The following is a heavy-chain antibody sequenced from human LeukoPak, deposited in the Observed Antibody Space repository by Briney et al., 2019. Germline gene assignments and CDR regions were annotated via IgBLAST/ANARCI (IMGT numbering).Heavy chain of an antibody. J-gene: IGHJ4*02. Sequence: GGSLRLSCAASGFTFSHARMSWVRQAPGKGLEWVSAISGSGSSSYYADSVKGRFTISRDNSKNTLYLQINSLRAEDTAIYYCAKDQRTISTFDYWGQGTLVTVSS. CDR1: GFTFSHAR. V-gene: IGHV3-23*01. CDR3: AKDQRTISTFDY. CDR2: ISGSGSSS. D-gene: IGHD3-3*01.